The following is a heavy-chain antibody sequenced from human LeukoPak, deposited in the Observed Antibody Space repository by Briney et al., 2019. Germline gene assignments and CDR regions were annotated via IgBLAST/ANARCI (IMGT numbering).Heavy chain of an antibody. CDR2: ISSSGSTI. D-gene: IGHD6-19*01. CDR3: ARSIGRAVAGMYFQH. Sequence: GGSLRLSCAASGSTFSDYYMSWIRQAPGKGLEWVSYISSSGSTIYYADSVKGRFTISRDNAKNSLYLQMNSLRAEDTAVYYCARSIGRAVAGMYFQHWGQGTLVTVSS. V-gene: IGHV3-11*01. CDR1: GSTFSDYY. J-gene: IGHJ1*01.